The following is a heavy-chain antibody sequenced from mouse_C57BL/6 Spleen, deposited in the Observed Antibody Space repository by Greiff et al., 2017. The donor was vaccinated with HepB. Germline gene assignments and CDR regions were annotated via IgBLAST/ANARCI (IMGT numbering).Heavy chain of an antibody. J-gene: IGHJ4*01. CDR2: IYPGDGDT. D-gene: IGHD1-1*01. CDR1: GYAFSSSW. Sequence: QVQLKESGPELVKPGASVKISCKASGYAFSSSWMNWVKQRPGKGLEWIGRIYPGDGDTNYNGKFKGKATLTADKSSSTAYMQLSSLTSEDSAVYFCARLASSYASAMDYWGQGTSVTVSS. CDR3: ARLASSYASAMDY. V-gene: IGHV1-82*01.